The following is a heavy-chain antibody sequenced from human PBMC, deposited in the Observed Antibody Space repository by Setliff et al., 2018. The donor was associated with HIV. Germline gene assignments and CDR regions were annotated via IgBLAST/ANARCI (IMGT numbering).Heavy chain of an antibody. CDR2: IYYSGRT. CDR3: ARRTEDYIYHYDSSGYYWAY. Sequence: LSLTCTVPGGSISSSSYYWGWIRQPPGKGLEWIGSIYYSGRTYYNPSLKSRVTLSVDTSKNQVSLKVSSVTAADTAVYYCARRTEDYIYHYDSSGYYWAYWGQGTLVTVSS. J-gene: IGHJ4*02. V-gene: IGHV4-39*01. D-gene: IGHD3-22*01. CDR1: GGSISSSSYY.